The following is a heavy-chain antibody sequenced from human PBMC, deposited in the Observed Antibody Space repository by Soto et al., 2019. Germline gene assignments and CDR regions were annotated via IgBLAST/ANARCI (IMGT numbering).Heavy chain of an antibody. CDR3: ARRRGYYDSSGWYYGMDV. CDR1: GYTFTGYY. V-gene: IGHV1-2*02. Sequence: SVKVSCKASGYTFTGYYMRWVRQAPGQGLEWMGWINPNSGGTNYAQKFQGRVTMTRDTSISTAYMELSRLRSDDTAVYYCARRRGYYDSSGWYYGMDVWGQGTTVTVSS. D-gene: IGHD3-22*01. CDR2: INPNSGGT. J-gene: IGHJ6*02.